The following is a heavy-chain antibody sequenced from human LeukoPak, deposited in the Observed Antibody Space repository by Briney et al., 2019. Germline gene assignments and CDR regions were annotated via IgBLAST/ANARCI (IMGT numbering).Heavy chain of an antibody. CDR3: ARRRFGDPGADP. CDR1: GGSISNNNYY. V-gene: IGHV4-39*01. J-gene: IGHJ5*02. CDR2: MYYSGST. Sequence: ASETLSLTCTVSGGSISNNNYYWGWIRQHPGKGLEWIGTMYYSGSTYYNPSLKSRVTISVDTSKNQFSLKLSSVTAADTAVYYCARRRFGDPGADPWGQGTLVTVSS. D-gene: IGHD3-10*01.